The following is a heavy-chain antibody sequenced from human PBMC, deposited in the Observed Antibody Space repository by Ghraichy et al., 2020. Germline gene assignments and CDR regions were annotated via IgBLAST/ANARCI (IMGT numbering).Heavy chain of an antibody. Sequence: GESLRLSCATSGFNFHGYTMNWVRQAPGKGLEWVTSITSAGSYLYYSDSVKGRFTVSRDNAKRSLYLQMNSLRDEDTAVYYCTRDPLVDMVNDPPQWGQGTLVTVSS. CDR2: ITSAGSYL. CDR1: GFNFHGYT. CDR3: TRDPLVDMVNDPPQ. D-gene: IGHD5-18*01. V-gene: IGHV3-21*01. J-gene: IGHJ4*02.